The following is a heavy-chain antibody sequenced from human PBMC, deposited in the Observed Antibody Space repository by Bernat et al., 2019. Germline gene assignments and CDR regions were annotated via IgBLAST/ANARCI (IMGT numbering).Heavy chain of an antibody. Sequence: EVQLLESGGGLVQPGGSLRLSCAASGFTFSSYAMSWVRQAPGKGLEWVSAISGSGGSTYYADSVKGRFAISRDNSKNTLYLQMNSLRAEDTAVYYCAKDQWLVRGYFDYWGQGTLVTVSS. J-gene: IGHJ4*02. D-gene: IGHD6-19*01. V-gene: IGHV3-23*01. CDR1: GFTFSSYA. CDR2: ISGSGGST. CDR3: AKDQWLVRGYFDY.